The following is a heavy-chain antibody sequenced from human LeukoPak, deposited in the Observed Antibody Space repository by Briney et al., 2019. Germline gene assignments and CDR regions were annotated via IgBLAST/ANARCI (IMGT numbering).Heavy chain of an antibody. CDR2: IYYSGST. Sequence: TSETLTLTCTVSGGSISSSGYYWGWIRQPPGKGLEWIGSIYYSGSTYYNPFLKSRVTISVDTSKNQFSLKLSSVTAADTAVYYCGRPPIFGVVNAKLGNWFDPWGQGTLVTVSS. J-gene: IGHJ5*02. V-gene: IGHV4-39*01. CDR3: GRPPIFGVVNAKLGNWFDP. CDR1: GGSISSSGYY. D-gene: IGHD3-3*01.